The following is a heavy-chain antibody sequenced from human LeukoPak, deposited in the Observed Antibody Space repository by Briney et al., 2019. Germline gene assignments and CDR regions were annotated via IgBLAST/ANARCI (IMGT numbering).Heavy chain of an antibody. CDR2: IWYDGSDK. D-gene: IGHD4-17*01. V-gene: IGHV3-33*01. CDR3: ARPVYGDQLSYFDY. CDR1: GFTFSSYG. Sequence: GGSLRLSCAASGFTFSSYGMHWVRQAPGKGLEWVADIWYDGSDKYYVDSVKGRFTISRDNSKNTLYLQMNSLRAEDTAVYYCARPVYGDQLSYFDYWGQGTLVTVSS. J-gene: IGHJ4*02.